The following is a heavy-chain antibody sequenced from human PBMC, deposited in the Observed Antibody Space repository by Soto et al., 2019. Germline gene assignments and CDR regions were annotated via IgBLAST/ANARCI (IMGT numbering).Heavy chain of an antibody. CDR2: ISAYNGNT. D-gene: IGHD6-13*01. CDR1: GYTFTSYG. CDR3: ARDLHRKQPLALGMIWFDP. Sequence: QVQLVQSGAEVKKPGASVKVSCKASGYTFTSYGLSWVRQAPGQGLEWMGWISAYNGNTNYAQKLQGRVTMTTDTATGAAYIELWSLRAVDTAVYYCARDLHRKQPLALGMIWFDPWGQGTMVTVSS. J-gene: IGHJ5*02. V-gene: IGHV1-18*01.